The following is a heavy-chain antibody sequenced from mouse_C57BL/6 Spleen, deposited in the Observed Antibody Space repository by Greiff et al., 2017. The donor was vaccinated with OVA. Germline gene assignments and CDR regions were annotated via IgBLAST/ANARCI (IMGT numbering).Heavy chain of an antibody. Sequence: QVQLKESGPGLVTPSQSLSITCTVSGFSLTSYGVHWVRQPPGKGLEWLVLIWSDGGTTYNSALKSRLSISKDNSKSQVFLKMNSLQTEDTAMYYCARAYDYWVSWFAYWGQGTLVTVSA. CDR1: GFSLTSYG. V-gene: IGHV2-6*03. CDR3: ARAYDYWVSWFAY. J-gene: IGHJ3*01. CDR2: IWSDGGT. D-gene: IGHD2-4*01.